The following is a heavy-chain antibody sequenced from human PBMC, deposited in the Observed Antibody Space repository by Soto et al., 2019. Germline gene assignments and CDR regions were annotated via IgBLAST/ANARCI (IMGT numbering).Heavy chain of an antibody. Sequence: PGGSLRLSCAASGFTFSSYAMSWVRQAPGKGLELVSAISSSDGSRYYADSVKDRFTISRDNSQNTLYLQMNSPRAEDTAVYYCAKKSCSSPGCPYGMDVWGQGTTVTVSS. V-gene: IGHV3-23*01. CDR3: AKKSCSSPGCPYGMDV. CDR1: GFTFSSYA. CDR2: ISSSDGSR. D-gene: IGHD2-2*01. J-gene: IGHJ6*02.